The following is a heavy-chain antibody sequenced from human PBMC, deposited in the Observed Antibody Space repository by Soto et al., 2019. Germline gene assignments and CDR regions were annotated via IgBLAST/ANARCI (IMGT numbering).Heavy chain of an antibody. V-gene: IGHV1-18*01. J-gene: IGHJ5*02. CDR3: ARDQHGGGGRQRPFDP. CDR1: GYTFTSYG. CDR2: ISAYNGNT. D-gene: IGHD3-16*01. Sequence: QVQLVQSGAEVKKPGASVKVSCKASGYTFTSYGISWVRQAPGQGLEWMGWISAYNGNTNYAQKLQGRVTMTPDTSTSPASMGLRSPRSDDTAVYYCARDQHGGGGRQRPFDPWGQGTLVTVSS.